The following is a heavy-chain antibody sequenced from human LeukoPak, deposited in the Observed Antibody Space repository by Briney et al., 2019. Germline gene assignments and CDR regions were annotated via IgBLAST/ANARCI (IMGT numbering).Heavy chain of an antibody. CDR1: GFTFSSYG. Sequence: GGSLRLSCAASGFTFSSYGMHWVRQAPGKGLEWVAVIWYDGSNKYYADSVKGRFTISRDNSKNTLYLQMNSLRAEDTAVYYCARVEGTVTTFGYWGQGTLVNVSS. CDR3: ARVEGTVTTFGY. J-gene: IGHJ4*02. CDR2: IWYDGSNK. V-gene: IGHV3-33*01. D-gene: IGHD4-11*01.